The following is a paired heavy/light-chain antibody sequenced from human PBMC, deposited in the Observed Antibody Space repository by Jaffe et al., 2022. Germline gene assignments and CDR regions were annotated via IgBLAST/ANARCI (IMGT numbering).Light chain of an antibody. CDR2: DAS. CDR1: QGISSA. V-gene: IGKV1-13*02. J-gene: IGKJ2*01. CDR3: QQFNSYPYT. Sequence: AIQLTQSPSSLSASVGDRVTITCRASQGISSALAWYQQKPGKAPKLLIYDASSLESGVPSRFSGSGSGTDFTLTISSLQPEDFATYYCQQFNSYPYTFGQGTKLEIK.
Heavy chain of an antibody. CDR1: GFTFSSYG. CDR3: AKDLRGYSYGPDAFDI. CDR2: IRYDGSNK. D-gene: IGHD5-18*01. V-gene: IGHV3-30*02. J-gene: IGHJ3*02. Sequence: QVQLVESGGGVVQPGGSLRLSCAASGFTFSSYGMHWVRQAPGKGLEWVAFIRYDGSNKYYADSVKGRFTISRDNSKNTLYLQMNSLRAEDTAVYYCAKDLRGYSYGPDAFDIWGQGTMVTVSS.